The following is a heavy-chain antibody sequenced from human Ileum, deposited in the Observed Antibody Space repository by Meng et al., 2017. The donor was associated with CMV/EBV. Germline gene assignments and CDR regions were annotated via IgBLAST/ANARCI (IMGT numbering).Heavy chain of an antibody. CDR2: INQEGSET. D-gene: IGHD2/OR15-2a*01. V-gene: IGHV3-7*01. J-gene: IGHJ4*02. CDR1: GFTFSTYW. CDR3: ARGVLSPDY. Sequence: PSCAASGFTFSTYWMSWVRQTPGKGLEWVANINQEGSETSYVDSVKGRFTISRDNARNSLFLQMNSLRAEDMAVYYCARGVLSPDYWGQGTLVTVSS.